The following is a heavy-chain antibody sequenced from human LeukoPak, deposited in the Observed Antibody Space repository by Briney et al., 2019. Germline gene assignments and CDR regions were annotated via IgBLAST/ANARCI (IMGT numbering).Heavy chain of an antibody. V-gene: IGHV1-69*05. D-gene: IGHD3-22*01. J-gene: IGHJ4*02. CDR1: GGTFSSYA. CDR3: TRGESYDSSGDFDY. CDR2: IIPIFGTA. Sequence: AASVKVSCKASGGTFSSYAISWVRQAPGQGLEWMGRIIPIFGTANYAQKFQGRVTITTDESTSTAYMELSSLKSEDTAGYYCTRGESYDSSGDFDYWGQGTLVTVSS.